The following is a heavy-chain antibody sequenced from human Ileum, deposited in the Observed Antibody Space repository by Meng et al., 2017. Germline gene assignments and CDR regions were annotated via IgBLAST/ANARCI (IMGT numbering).Heavy chain of an antibody. D-gene: IGHD1-26*01. J-gene: IGHJ4*02. CDR1: GDSISSSGW. V-gene: IGHV4-4*02. CDR3: ARHIVGPTPGMEY. Sequence: QVQLQGSGQGLVKPSGTLSLTCAGSGDSISSSGWWSWVRQPPGKGLEWIGQIYQSGSTNYNPSLKSRVTISIDRSENQLSLKLSSVTAADTAVYYCARHIVGPTPGMEYWGQGTLVTVFS. CDR2: IYQSGST.